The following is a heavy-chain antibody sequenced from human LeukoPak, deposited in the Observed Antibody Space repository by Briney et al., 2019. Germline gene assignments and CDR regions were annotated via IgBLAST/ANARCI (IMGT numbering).Heavy chain of an antibody. CDR1: GFTFSTYG. V-gene: IGHV3-30*02. J-gene: IGHJ4*02. D-gene: IGHD2-21*01. CDR2: VRDDGRDK. Sequence: GGSLRLSCEVSGFTFSTYGIRWVRQSPGKGLEWVAFVRDDGRDKFYEDSGKGRFIVSKDNSRTTLQLQMNSLRSEDTAVYFCARGGARDIWYFAYWGQGIRVTVSS. CDR3: ARGGARDIWYFAY.